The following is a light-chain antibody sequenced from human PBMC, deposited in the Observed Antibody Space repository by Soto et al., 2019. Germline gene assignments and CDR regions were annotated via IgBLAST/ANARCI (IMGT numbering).Light chain of an antibody. CDR1: NSDIGTYNY. Sequence: QSVLAQPASVSGSPGQSITISCTGSNSDIGTYNYVSWYQQLPGKASKLVISEVSNRPPGISGRFSGSKYRNAGSLTISGLQAEHEADYYCSSYTCSSALVYGTGTKVTVL. V-gene: IGLV2-14*01. CDR2: EVS. J-gene: IGLJ1*01. CDR3: SSYTCSSALV.